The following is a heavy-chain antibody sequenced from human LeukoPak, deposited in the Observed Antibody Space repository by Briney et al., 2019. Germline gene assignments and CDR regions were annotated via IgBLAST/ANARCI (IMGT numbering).Heavy chain of an antibody. CDR2: IIPIFGTA. Sequence: ASVKVSCKASRVTFSSYAISWVRQAPGQGLEWMGGIIPIFGTANYAQKFQGRVTITTDESTSTAYMELSSLRSEDTAVYYCASGAGGYSYGSYYYYHMDVWGKGTTVTVSS. CDR3: ASGAGGYSYGSYYYYHMDV. CDR1: RVTFSSYA. J-gene: IGHJ6*03. D-gene: IGHD5-18*01. V-gene: IGHV1-69*05.